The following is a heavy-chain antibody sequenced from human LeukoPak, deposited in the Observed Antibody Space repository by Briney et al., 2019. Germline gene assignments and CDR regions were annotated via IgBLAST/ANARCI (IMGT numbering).Heavy chain of an antibody. J-gene: IGHJ4*02. D-gene: IGHD4-17*01. CDR1: GGSISGYY. CDR2: IYYSGSTT. Sequence: PSETLSLTCTVSGGSISGYYWSWLRQPPDKGLEWIGHIYYSGSTTNYNPSLKSRLTISVDTSKNQFSLKLSSVTAADTAVYYCARDYGGKFDYWGQGTPVTVSA. V-gene: IGHV4-59*01. CDR3: ARDYGGKFDY.